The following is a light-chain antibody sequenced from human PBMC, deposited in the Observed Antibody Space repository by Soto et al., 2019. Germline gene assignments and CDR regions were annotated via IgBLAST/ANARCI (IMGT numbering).Light chain of an antibody. CDR3: AAWDDSLNGYV. V-gene: IGLV1-44*01. CDR2: SNN. Sequence: QSVLTQPPSASGTPGQRVTISCSGSSSNIGSNTVNWYQQLPGTAPKLLIYSNNQRPSGVPDRFSGSKSGTSASLAISGLQSEDEVDYYSAAWDDSLNGYVFGTGTKVTVL. J-gene: IGLJ1*01. CDR1: SSNIGSNT.